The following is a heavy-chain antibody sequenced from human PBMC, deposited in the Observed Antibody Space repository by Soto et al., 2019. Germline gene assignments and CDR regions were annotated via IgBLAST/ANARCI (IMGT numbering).Heavy chain of an antibody. J-gene: IGHJ4*02. CDR2: ISTYNGNT. D-gene: IGHD5-12*01. CDR3: ARDAGDIVATPGDY. Sequence: ASVKVSCKASGYTFSIYGVSWVRQAPGQGLEWMGWISTYNGNTNYAQKIQGRVTMTTDTSTSTAYMELRSLRSDDTAVYYCARDAGDIVATPGDYWGQGTLVTVSS. V-gene: IGHV1-18*04. CDR1: GYTFSIYG.